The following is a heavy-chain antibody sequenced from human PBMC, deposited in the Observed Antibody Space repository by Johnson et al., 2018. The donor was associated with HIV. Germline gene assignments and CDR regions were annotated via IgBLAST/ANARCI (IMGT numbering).Heavy chain of an antibody. CDR2: IRYAGSNK. CDR1: GVTFSSYG. V-gene: IGHV3-33*01. Sequence: QVQLVEPGGGVVQPGWSLRLSCAASGVTFSSYGMHWVRQAPGKGLEWVAFIRYAGSNKYYADSVKGRFTISRDNSKNTLYLQMNSLKTEDTAVYYCTRQADIWGQGTMVTVSS. CDR3: TRQADI. J-gene: IGHJ3*02.